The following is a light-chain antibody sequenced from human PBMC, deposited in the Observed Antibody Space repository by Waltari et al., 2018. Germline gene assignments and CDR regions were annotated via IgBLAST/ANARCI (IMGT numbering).Light chain of an antibody. J-gene: IGKJ4*01. V-gene: IGKV2-29*02. CDR1: QSLLHSSGNTY. CDR2: RVS. CDR3: MQALQSPLT. Sequence: DIVMTQTPLSLPVTPGEPASISCRSSQSLLHSSGNTYLYWYLQKAGQPPRLLIHRVSNRLSGVPDRFSGSGSGTDFTLKISRVEAEDVGVYYCMQALQSPLTFGGGTKVEIK.